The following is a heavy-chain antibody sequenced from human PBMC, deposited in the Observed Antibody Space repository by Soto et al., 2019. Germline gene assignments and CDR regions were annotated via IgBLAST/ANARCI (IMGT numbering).Heavy chain of an antibody. Sequence: GGSLRLSCAASGFTFSKYALTWVRQAPGKGLGGVSAISGSGESKYDADPVKGRFTISRDNSKNTLYLEMNSLRPEDTAMYYCAKTSGVIVVVTSFDHWGQGTLVTGS. CDR1: GFTFSKYA. CDR3: AKTSGVIVVVTSFDH. D-gene: IGHD3-22*01. CDR2: ISGSGESK. J-gene: IGHJ4*02. V-gene: IGHV3-23*01.